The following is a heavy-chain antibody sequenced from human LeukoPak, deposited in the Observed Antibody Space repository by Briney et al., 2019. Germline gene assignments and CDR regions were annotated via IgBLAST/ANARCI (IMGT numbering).Heavy chain of an antibody. CDR2: ISGSGDT. CDR1: GFTFSSYA. Sequence: GGSLRLSCAASGFTFSSYAMGWVRQAPGKGLEWVSAISGSGDTYYADSVKGRFTISRDNSKNTLYLQMNSLRAEDTAVYYCARGSGVGAIPHFDYWGQGTLVTVSS. D-gene: IGHD1-26*01. CDR3: ARGSGVGAIPHFDY. V-gene: IGHV3-23*01. J-gene: IGHJ4*02.